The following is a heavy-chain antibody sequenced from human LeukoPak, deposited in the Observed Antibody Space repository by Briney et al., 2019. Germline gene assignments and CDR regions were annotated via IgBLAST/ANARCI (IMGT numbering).Heavy chain of an antibody. CDR3: ARDPGLSYGDYAPNYYYYMDV. CDR1: GYTFTGYY. D-gene: IGHD4-17*01. CDR2: INPNSGDT. V-gene: IGHV1-2*02. Sequence: GASVKVSCKASGYTFTGYYIHWVRLAPGQGLEWMGWINPNSGDTNYAQKFQGRVTMTRDTSIRTAYMEVSRLRSDDTAVYYCARDPGLSYGDYAPNYYYYMDVWGKGTTDTISS. J-gene: IGHJ6*03.